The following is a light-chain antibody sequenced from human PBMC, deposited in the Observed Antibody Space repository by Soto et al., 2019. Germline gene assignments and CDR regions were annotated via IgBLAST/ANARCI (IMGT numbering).Light chain of an antibody. CDR2: GTS. Sequence: SFRASQSVSSNLAWYQQTPGQAPRLLIYGTSSRAKGTPDRFSGSGSGTDFTLTISRLEPEDFAVYFCQQSGYSPPWTFGQGTKVDIK. V-gene: IGKV3-20*01. CDR1: QSVSSN. CDR3: QQSGYSPPWT. J-gene: IGKJ1*01.